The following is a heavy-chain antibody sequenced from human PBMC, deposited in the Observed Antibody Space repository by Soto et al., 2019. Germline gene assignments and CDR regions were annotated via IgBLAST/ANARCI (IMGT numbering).Heavy chain of an antibody. V-gene: IGHV5-10-1*01. J-gene: IGHJ3*01. CDR1: GYSFTQYW. D-gene: IGHD3-3*01. Sequence: GESLKISCNISGYSFTQYWIAWVRQMPGKGLEWVGRIDPSDSRADYSPSFQGRVTISVDRPIATTNLRWSSLEASDTAVYYCARQITTFGVIINALNVWGQGTMVTVSS. CDR2: IDPSDSRA. CDR3: ARQITTFGVIINALNV.